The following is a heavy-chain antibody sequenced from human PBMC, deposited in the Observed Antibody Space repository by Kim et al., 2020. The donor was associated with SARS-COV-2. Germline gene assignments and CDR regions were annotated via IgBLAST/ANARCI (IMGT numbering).Heavy chain of an antibody. CDR2: FDPEDAET. J-gene: IGHJ6*02. V-gene: IGHV1-24*01. Sequence: ASVKFSCKVSGYTLTELSMHWVRQAPGKGLEWMGGFDPEDAETIYAQRFQGRVTMTEDTSTDTAYMELSSLRSEDTAVYYCATSYPGVIITLGYYYYGMDVWGQGTTVTVSS. D-gene: IGHD3-10*01. CDR3: ATSYPGVIITLGYYYYGMDV. CDR1: GYTLTELS.